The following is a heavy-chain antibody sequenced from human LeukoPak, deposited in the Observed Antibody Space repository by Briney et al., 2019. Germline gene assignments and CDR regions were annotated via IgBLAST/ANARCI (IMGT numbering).Heavy chain of an antibody. CDR3: ARGRPRYNWNDFRAFDI. CDR1: GYTFTSYD. Sequence: ASVKVSCKASGYTFTSYDINWVRQATGQGLEWMGWMNPNSGNTGYAQKFQGRVTTTRNTSISTAYMELSSLRSEDTAVYYCARGRPRYNWNDFRAFDIWGQGTMVTVSS. V-gene: IGHV1-8*03. D-gene: IGHD1-20*01. J-gene: IGHJ3*02. CDR2: MNPNSGNT.